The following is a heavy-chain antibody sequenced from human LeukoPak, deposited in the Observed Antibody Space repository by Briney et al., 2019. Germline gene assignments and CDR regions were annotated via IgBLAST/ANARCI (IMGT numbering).Heavy chain of an antibody. CDR3: ARRDFDSCGYLPFYFDY. CDR1: GYSIRSGYH. CDR2: IYQSGST. Sequence: TSETLSLTCAVSGYSIRSGYHWSWIRQPPGKGLEWIGSIYQSGSTYYNPSLKSRVTISVDTSKNQFSLNLSSVTAAGSAVYYCARRDFDSCGYLPFYFDYWGQGTLVTVSS. J-gene: IGHJ4*02. V-gene: IGHV4-38-2*01. D-gene: IGHD3-22*01.